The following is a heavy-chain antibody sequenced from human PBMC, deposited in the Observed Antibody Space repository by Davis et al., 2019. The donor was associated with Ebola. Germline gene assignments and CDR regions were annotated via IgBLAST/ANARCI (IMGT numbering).Heavy chain of an antibody. D-gene: IGHD1-26*01. J-gene: IGHJ4*02. V-gene: IGHV1-69*04. Sequence: SVQVSCKASGYTFTRYGINWVRQAPRQGLEWMGRIIPMVGTATYAQKFQGRVPLTADKSTRTAYMEMSGLRSEDTAVYYCARDLGRYDDHWGQGTLVTVSS. CDR2: IIPMVGTA. CDR3: ARDLGRYDDH. CDR1: GYTFTRYG.